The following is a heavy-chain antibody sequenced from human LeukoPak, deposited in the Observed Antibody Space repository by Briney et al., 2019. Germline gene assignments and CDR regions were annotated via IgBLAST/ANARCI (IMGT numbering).Heavy chain of an antibody. CDR3: VRVRIPYYFDY. CDR2: TYSGGSI. Sequence: QSGGSLRLSCAASGFTVSSTYMGWVRQAPGKGLEWVSVTYSGGSIYSADSVKGRFTISRDNSKNTLYLQMNSLRADDTAVYYCVRVRIPYYFDYWGQGALVTVSS. V-gene: IGHV3-53*01. J-gene: IGHJ4*02. D-gene: IGHD5-18*01. CDR1: GFTVSSTY.